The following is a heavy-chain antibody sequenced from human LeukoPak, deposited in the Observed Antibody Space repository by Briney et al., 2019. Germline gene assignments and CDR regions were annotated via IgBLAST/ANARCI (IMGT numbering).Heavy chain of an antibody. V-gene: IGHV3-23*01. D-gene: IGHD6-19*01. CDR1: GFTFSSYA. CDR2: ISGSGGGT. Sequence: GGSLRLSCAASGFTFSSYAMSWVRQAPRKGLEWVSAISGSGGGTYYADSVKGRFTISRDNSKNTLYLQINSLRAEDTAVYYCAKHLAYSSGWYYFDYWGQGTLVTVSS. CDR3: AKHLAYSSGWYYFDY. J-gene: IGHJ4*02.